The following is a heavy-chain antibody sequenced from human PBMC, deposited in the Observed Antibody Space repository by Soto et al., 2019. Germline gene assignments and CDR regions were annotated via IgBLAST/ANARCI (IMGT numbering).Heavy chain of an antibody. CDR3: TGGQYCLTVRRVPNGIRS. D-gene: IGHD2-15*01. CDR2: IYKSTTT. Sequence: GGRRFIKDYFWGWIRQPPGQGLEYLGYIYKSTTTYYNPSFESRVAISLDTSNRQCSLNVASVNAAHTAVYFCTGGQYCLTVRRVPNGIRSWGQVT. J-gene: IGHJ4*02. CDR1: GGRRFIKDYF. V-gene: IGHV4-30-4*01.